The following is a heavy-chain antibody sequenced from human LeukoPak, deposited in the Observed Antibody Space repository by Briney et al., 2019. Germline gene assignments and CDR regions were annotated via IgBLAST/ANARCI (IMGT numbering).Heavy chain of an antibody. CDR1: GGSISRYY. CDR2: IYYSGST. D-gene: IGHD3-3*01. CDR3: ARGVTIFGVVIDH. J-gene: IGHJ4*02. Sequence: SETLSLTCTVSGGSISRYYWSWIRRHPGKGLGWIGYIYYSGSTYYNPSLKSRVTISVDTSKNQFSLKLSSVTAADTAVYYCARGVTIFGVVIDHWGQGTLVTVSS. V-gene: IGHV4-59*06.